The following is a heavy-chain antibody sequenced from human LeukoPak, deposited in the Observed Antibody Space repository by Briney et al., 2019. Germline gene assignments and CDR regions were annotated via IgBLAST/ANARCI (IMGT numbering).Heavy chain of an antibody. CDR2: IIPIFGTA. V-gene: IGHV1-69*13. D-gene: IGHD3-22*01. Sequence: ASVNVSCKASGGTFSSYAISWVRQAPGQGLEWMGGIIPIFGTANYAQKFQGRVTVTADESTSTAYMELSSLRYDDTAVYYCARDDSSGYYVDYWGQGTLVTVSS. CDR3: ARDDSSGYYVDY. CDR1: GGTFSSYA. J-gene: IGHJ4*02.